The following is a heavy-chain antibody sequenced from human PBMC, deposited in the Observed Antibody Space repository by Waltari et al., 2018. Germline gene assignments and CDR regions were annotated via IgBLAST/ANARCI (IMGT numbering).Heavy chain of an antibody. J-gene: IGHJ6*02. D-gene: IGHD1-26*01. CDR2: IKQDGSEK. V-gene: IGHV3-7*03. Sequence: EVQLVESGGGLVQPGGSLRLSCAASGFTFSSYWMSWVRQAPGKGLGWVANIKQDGSEKYYVDSVKGRFTISRDNAKNSLYLQMNSLRAEDTAVYYCAREGGSYSDYYGMDVWGQGTTVTVSS. CDR3: AREGGSYSDYYGMDV. CDR1: GFTFSSYW.